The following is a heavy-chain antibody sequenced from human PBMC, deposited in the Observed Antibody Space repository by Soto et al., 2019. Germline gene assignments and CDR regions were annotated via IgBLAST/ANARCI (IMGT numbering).Heavy chain of an antibody. Sequence: QVQLVESGAGVVQPGRSLRLSCAASGFTFRSYGMHWVRQAPGKGLEWVAVIWYDGSNKYYADSVKGRFTISRDNSKNTLYLQMNSLRAEDTAVYYCARVKDGYNLNGFDYWGQGTLVTVSS. CDR2: IWYDGSNK. CDR1: GFTFRSYG. CDR3: ARVKDGYNLNGFDY. D-gene: IGHD5-12*01. J-gene: IGHJ4*02. V-gene: IGHV3-33*01.